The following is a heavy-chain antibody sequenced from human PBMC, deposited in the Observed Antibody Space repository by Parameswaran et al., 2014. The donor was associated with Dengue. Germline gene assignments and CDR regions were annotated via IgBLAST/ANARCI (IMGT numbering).Heavy chain of an antibody. D-gene: IGHD5-18*01. CDR2: ISSSSSYI. CDR3: ARSDSYGSGRDYYYGMDV. Sequence: VRQAPGKGLEWVSSISSSSSYIYYADSVKGRFTITRDNAKNSLYLQMNSLRAEDTAVYYCARSDSYGSGRDYYYGMDVWGQGTTVTVSS. J-gene: IGHJ6*02. V-gene: IGHV3-21*01.